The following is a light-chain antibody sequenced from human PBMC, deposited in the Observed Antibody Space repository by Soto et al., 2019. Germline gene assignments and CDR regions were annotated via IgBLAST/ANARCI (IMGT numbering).Light chain of an antibody. Sequence: EIVMTQSPATLSVSPGERATLSCRASQSVSSNLAWYQQKPGQAPRLLIYGASTRATGIPARFSGSGSGTEFTLTISSLQSEDFAVYYCQQYNNWLPITFGQGTRLGIK. CDR1: QSVSSN. CDR3: QQYNNWLPIT. V-gene: IGKV3D-15*01. J-gene: IGKJ5*01. CDR2: GAS.